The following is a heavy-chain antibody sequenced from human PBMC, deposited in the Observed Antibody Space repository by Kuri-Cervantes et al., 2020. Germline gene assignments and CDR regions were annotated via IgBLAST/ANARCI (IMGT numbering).Heavy chain of an antibody. J-gene: IGHJ5*02. D-gene: IGHD6-19*01. CDR3: ARDSTRGSGWYGWGNAKTYNWFDP. V-gene: IGHV4-4*07. CDR2: IYTSGST. Sequence: SETLSLTCTVSGGSISSYYWSWIRQPAGKGLEWIGRIYTSGSTNYNPSLKSRVTMSVDTSKNQFSLKLSSVTAADTAVYYCARDSTRGSGWYGWGNAKTYNWFDPWGQGTLVTVSS. CDR1: GGSISSYY.